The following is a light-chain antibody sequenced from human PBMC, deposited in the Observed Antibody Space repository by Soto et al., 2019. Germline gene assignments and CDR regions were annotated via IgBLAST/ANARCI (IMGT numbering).Light chain of an antibody. V-gene: IGKV3-20*01. CDR3: QHYDGSPLT. J-gene: IGKJ4*01. CDR2: GAS. CDR1: QTINSAH. Sequence: ETVLTQSPGTLSLSPGERGTLSCRASQTINSAHLAWYQQKPGQAPRLLIFGASSRATGIPDRFSGSGSGTDFTLTISRLEPEDVAVYYCQHYDGSPLTFGGGTTVEIK.